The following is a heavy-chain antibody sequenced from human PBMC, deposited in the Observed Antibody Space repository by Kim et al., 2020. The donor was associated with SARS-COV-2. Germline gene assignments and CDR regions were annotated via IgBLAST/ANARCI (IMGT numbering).Heavy chain of an antibody. J-gene: IGHJ4*02. D-gene: IGHD3-22*01. Sequence: ASVKVSCKASGYTFTSYAMHWVRQAPGQRLEWMGRINAGNGNKKYSQKFQGRVTITRDTSASTAYMELSSLRSEDTAVYYCARGQIDYDSSGLYGWGQGTLVTVSS. CDR1: GYTFTSYA. V-gene: IGHV1-3*01. CDR3: ARGQIDYDSSGLYG. CDR2: INAGNGNK.